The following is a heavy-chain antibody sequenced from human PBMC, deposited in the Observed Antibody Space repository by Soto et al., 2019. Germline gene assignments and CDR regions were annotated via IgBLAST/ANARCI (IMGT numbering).Heavy chain of an antibody. V-gene: IGHV1-18*01. J-gene: IGHJ6*02. Sequence: QVQLVQSGVEVKKAGASVKVSCKASGYTFSSYGISWARQAPGQGLEWMGWVSDYNGNTHYAQNFQGRLIIITNTPTKTAYMEVKGLGSDATAVYFCAKKGYYSGSGPSSPPRYYGMDVWGQGTTVTVSS. CDR3: AKKGYYSGSGPSSPPRYYGMDV. CDR1: GYTFSSYG. CDR2: VSDYNGNT. D-gene: IGHD3-10*01.